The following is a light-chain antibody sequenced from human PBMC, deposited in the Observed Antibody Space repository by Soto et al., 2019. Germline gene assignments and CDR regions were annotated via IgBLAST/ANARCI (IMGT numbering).Light chain of an antibody. J-gene: IGLJ1*01. Sequence: QSVLTQPPSASVTPGQRVTISCSGSSSNIGSNTVNWYQQLPGTAPKLLIYSNNQRPSGVPDRFSGSKSGTSASLAISGLQSEDEADYYCAAWDDSLNGYVFGNGTRSP. CDR3: AAWDDSLNGYV. CDR1: SSNIGSNT. CDR2: SNN. V-gene: IGLV1-44*01.